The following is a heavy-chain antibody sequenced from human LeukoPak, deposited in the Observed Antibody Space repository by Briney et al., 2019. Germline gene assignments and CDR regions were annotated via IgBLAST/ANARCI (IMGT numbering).Heavy chain of an antibody. V-gene: IGHV4-39*01. CDR2: IYLDGRT. Sequence: PSETLSLTCTVSGGSLTDSSFFWGWIRQSPGAGLEWIGEIYLDGRTNYDPSLRNRVTISVDTSKNQFSLRLTSVTAADRAVYYCVRLGGSYFRHGYYFYYMDVWGKGTTVTASS. D-gene: IGHD1-26*01. CDR3: VRLGGSYFRHGYYFYYMDV. CDR1: GGSLTDSSFF. J-gene: IGHJ6*03.